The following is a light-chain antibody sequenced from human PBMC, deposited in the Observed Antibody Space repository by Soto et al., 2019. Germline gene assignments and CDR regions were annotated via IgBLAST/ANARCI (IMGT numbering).Light chain of an antibody. CDR3: QQYNNWPYT. CDR2: GES. Sequence: EIVMTQSPATLSVSPGERATLSCRASQSVSSNLAWYQQKPGQAPRLLIYGESTRATGIPARFSGSGSGTEFTLTISSLQSEEFAVYYCQQYNNWPYTFGQGTKLEIK. J-gene: IGKJ2*01. CDR1: QSVSSN. V-gene: IGKV3-15*01.